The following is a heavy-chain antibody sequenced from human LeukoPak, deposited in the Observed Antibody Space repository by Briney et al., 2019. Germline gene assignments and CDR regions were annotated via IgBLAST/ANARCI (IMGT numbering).Heavy chain of an antibody. J-gene: IGHJ4*02. CDR1: GGSISSSSYY. D-gene: IGHD3-10*01. CDR2: IYYSGST. CDR3: ARQGLWFGEALFDY. V-gene: IGHV4-39*01. Sequence: PSETLSLTCTVSGGSISSSSYYWGWIRQPPGKGLEWIGSIYYSGSTYYNPSLKSRVTISVDTSKNQFSLKLSSVTAADTVVYYCARQGLWFGEALFDYWGQGTLVTVSS.